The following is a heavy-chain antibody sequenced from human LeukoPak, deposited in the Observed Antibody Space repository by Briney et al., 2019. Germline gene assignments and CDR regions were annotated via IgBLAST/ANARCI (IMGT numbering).Heavy chain of an antibody. CDR3: ARDYRMTMMVD. Sequence: SETLSLTCTVSGGSISSYYWSWIRQPPGKGLEWIGYIYYSGSTYYNPSLKSPVTISVDTSKNQFSLKVTSVTAADTAVYYCARDYRMTMMVDWGQGTLVSVSS. D-gene: IGHD3-22*01. CDR1: GGSISSYY. V-gene: IGHV4-59*12. CDR2: IYYSGST. J-gene: IGHJ4*02.